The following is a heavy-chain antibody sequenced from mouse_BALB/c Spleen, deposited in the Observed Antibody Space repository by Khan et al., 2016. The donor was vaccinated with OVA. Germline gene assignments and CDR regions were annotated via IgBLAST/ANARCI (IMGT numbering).Heavy chain of an antibody. Sequence: QVQLKQSGAELAKPGASVKMSCKAFGYTFTSYWMHWVKQRPGQGLEWIGYINPSTGYTEYNQKFKDKATLTADKSSSTAYVQLSSLTSEDSAVYYCASRGYGSSYAMDYWGQGTSVTVSS. CDR2: INPSTGYT. D-gene: IGHD1-1*01. V-gene: IGHV1-7*01. CDR3: ASRGYGSSYAMDY. J-gene: IGHJ4*01. CDR1: GYTFTSYW.